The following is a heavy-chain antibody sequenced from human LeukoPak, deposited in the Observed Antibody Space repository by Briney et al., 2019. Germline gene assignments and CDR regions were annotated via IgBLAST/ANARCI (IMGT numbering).Heavy chain of an antibody. V-gene: IGHV3-7*01. CDR1: GFTFSSYW. Sequence: GGSLRLSCAASGFTFSSYWMSWVRQAPGKGLEWVANIKQDGSEKYYVDSVKGRFTISRDNAKNSLYLQMNSLRAEDTAVYYCAKNYNYYYMDVWGKGTTVTVSS. CDR2: IKQDGSEK. CDR3: AKNYNYYYMDV. J-gene: IGHJ6*03.